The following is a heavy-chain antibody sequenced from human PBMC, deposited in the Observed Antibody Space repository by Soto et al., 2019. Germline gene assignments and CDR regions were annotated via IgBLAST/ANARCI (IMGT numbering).Heavy chain of an antibody. CDR2: IWYDGSNK. Sequence: QVQLVESGGGVVQPGRSLRLSCAASGFTFSSYGMHWVRQAPGKGLEWVAVIWYDGSNKYYADSVKGRFTISRDNSKNTLYLQMSSLRAEDTAVYYCAREYSGYDDVRYYGMDVWGQGTTVTVSS. D-gene: IGHD5-12*01. J-gene: IGHJ6*01. CDR3: AREYSGYDDVRYYGMDV. V-gene: IGHV3-33*01. CDR1: GFTFSSYG.